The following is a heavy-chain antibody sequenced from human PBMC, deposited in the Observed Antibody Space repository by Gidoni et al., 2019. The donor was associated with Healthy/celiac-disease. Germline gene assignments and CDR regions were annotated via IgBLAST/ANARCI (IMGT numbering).Heavy chain of an antibody. V-gene: IGHV3-21*02. Sequence: EVQLVESGGGLVKPGGSLRLSCAASGFTFSTYNMNWVRQAQWKGLGWVSSISSSSTYIYYADSVKGRFTISRDNAQNSLYLEMKSLRAEDTGVYYCAREDRGSTPIPVDYWGQGTLVTVSS. D-gene: IGHD2-2*02. CDR3: AREDRGSTPIPVDY. CDR1: GFTFSTYN. J-gene: IGHJ4*02. CDR2: ISSSSTYI.